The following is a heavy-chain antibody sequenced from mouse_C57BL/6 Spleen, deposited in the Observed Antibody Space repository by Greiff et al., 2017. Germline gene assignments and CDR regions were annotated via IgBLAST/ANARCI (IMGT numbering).Heavy chain of an antibody. CDR1: GFSLTSYG. J-gene: IGHJ3*01. D-gene: IGHD2-5*01. CDR2: IWSDGST. Sequence: VQLKESGPGLVAPSQSLSITCTVSGFSLTSYGVHWVRQPPGKGLEWLVVIWSDGSTTYNSALKSRLSISKDNSKSQVFLKMNSLQTDDTAMYYCARHLGYSNQVFAYWGQGTLVTVSA. CDR3: ARHLGYSNQVFAY. V-gene: IGHV2-6-1*01.